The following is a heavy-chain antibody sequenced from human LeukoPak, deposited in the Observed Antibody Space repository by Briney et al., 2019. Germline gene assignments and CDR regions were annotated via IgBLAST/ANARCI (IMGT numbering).Heavy chain of an antibody. V-gene: IGHV4-30-4*01. CDR3: ARDWYYYYGMDV. CDR2: IYYSGST. Sequence: SETLSLTCTVSGSSISSGDYYWSWIHQPPGKGLEWIGYIYYSGSTYYNPSLKSRVTISVDTSKNQFSLKLSSVTAADTAVYYCARDWYYYYGMDVWGQGTTVTVSS. J-gene: IGHJ6*02. CDR1: GSSISSGDYY.